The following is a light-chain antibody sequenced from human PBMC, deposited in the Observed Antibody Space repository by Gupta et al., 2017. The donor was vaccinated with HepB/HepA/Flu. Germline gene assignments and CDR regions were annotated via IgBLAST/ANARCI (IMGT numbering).Light chain of an antibody. Sequence: DIVMTQSPLSLPVTPGEPASISCRSSQSLLHSKGYNYLDWYLQKPGQSPQLLIYLGSNRASGVPDRFSGSGSGTDFTLKISRVEAEDVGVYYCMQAIQISITFGQGTRLEIK. J-gene: IGKJ5*01. CDR1: QSLLHSKGYNY. V-gene: IGKV2-28*01. CDR3: MQAIQISIT. CDR2: LGS.